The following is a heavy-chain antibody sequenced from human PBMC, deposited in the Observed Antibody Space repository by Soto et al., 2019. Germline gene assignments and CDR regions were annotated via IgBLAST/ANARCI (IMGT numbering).Heavy chain of an antibody. V-gene: IGHV4-34*01. CDR3: ARGKYCSTSSCIRAFDI. D-gene: IGHD2-2*01. J-gene: IGHJ3*02. CDR2: INHSGSA. CDR1: GEPFSGYY. Sequence: SETLSLTCAVYGEPFSGYYWTWIRQSPGMALEWIGEINHSGSATYSPALKTRVTISVDTSKKQFSLRLSSVTAADTAVYYCARGKYCSTSSCIRAFDIWGQGTMVTVSS.